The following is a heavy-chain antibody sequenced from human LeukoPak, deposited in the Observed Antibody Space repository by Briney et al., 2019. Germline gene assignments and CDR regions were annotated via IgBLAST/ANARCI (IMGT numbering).Heavy chain of an antibody. CDR2: IYSDGTT. D-gene: IGHD3-22*01. J-gene: IGHJ4*02. Sequence: IPSETLSLTCSVFGASTTSYYWNWIRQAPGKGLEWIGYIYSDGTTSYSPSLRSRVTISIDTSRNQFSLKLSSVTAADAAVYYCARDTRSYDTSGYYYFDYWGQGALVTVSS. CDR3: ARDTRSYDTSGYYYFDY. CDR1: GASTTSYY. V-gene: IGHV4-59*01.